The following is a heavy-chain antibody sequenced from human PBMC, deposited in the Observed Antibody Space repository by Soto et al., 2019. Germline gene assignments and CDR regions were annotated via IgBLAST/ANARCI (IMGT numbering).Heavy chain of an antibody. CDR1: GFTFSSYA. Sequence: QVQLVESGGGVVQPGRSLRLSCAASGFTFSSYAMHWVRQAPGKGLEWVAVISSDGTIKYYADSVKGRFTISRDNSKNTQYMQINSLRVKDTAVYYCAREYVFDSSGNPPHWGQATLVTVSS. J-gene: IGHJ1*01. D-gene: IGHD3-22*01. CDR2: ISSDGTIK. V-gene: IGHV3-30-3*01. CDR3: AREYVFDSSGNPPH.